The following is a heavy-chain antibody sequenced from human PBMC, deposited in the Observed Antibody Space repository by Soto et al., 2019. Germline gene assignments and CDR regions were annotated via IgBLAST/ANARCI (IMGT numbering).Heavy chain of an antibody. Sequence: QVTLKESGPVLVKPTETLTLTCTVSGFSLSNARMGVSWIRQPPGKALEWLAHIFSNDEKSYSTSLKSRLTISKDTSKSQVVLTMTNMDPVDTATYYCARMHLPYISGYDRGGWFDPWGQGTLVTVSS. D-gene: IGHD5-12*01. CDR1: GFSLSNARMG. J-gene: IGHJ5*02. CDR3: ARMHLPYISGYDRGGWFDP. V-gene: IGHV2-26*01. CDR2: IFSNDEK.